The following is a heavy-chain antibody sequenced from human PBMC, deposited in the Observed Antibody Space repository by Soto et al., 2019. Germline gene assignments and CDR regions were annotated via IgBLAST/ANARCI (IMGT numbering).Heavy chain of an antibody. Sequence: PSESLSLTCTVSAGSINRRKYYWAWIRQPPGKGLEWIGSIYYSGSPYYNPSLKSRVTISVDTSKNQFSLNLTSVTAADTAVYYCARQLAWGMDVWGQGTAVT. CDR3: ARQLAWGMDV. D-gene: IGHD6-6*01. CDR1: AGSINRRKYY. J-gene: IGHJ6*02. CDR2: IYYSGSP. V-gene: IGHV4-39*01.